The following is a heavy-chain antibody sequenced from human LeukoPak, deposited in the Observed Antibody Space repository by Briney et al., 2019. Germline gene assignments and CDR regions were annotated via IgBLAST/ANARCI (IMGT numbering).Heavy chain of an antibody. D-gene: IGHD2-21*02. CDR1: GYSISSGYY. CDR2: IYHSGST. Sequence: SETLSLTCTVSGYSISSGYYWGWIRQPPGKGLEWIGSIYHSGSTYYNPSLKSRVTISVDTSKNQFSLKLSSVTAADTAVYYCASFPAYCGGDCYSARGAEYFQHWGQGTLVTVSS. V-gene: IGHV4-38-2*02. J-gene: IGHJ1*01. CDR3: ASFPAYCGGDCYSARGAEYFQH.